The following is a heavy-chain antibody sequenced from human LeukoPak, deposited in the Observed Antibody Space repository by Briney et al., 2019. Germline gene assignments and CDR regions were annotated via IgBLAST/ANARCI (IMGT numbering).Heavy chain of an antibody. V-gene: IGHV4-39*07. CDR1: GGSISSSSYY. CDR2: IYYSGST. J-gene: IGHJ6*03. D-gene: IGHD2-15*01. Sequence: SETLSLTCTVSGGSISSSSYYWGWIRQPPGKGLEWIGSIYYSGSTYYNPSLKSRVTISVDTSKNQFSLKLSSVTAADTAVYYCAREGHCSGGSCYYYYYYMDVWGKGTTVTVSS. CDR3: AREGHCSGGSCYYYYYYMDV.